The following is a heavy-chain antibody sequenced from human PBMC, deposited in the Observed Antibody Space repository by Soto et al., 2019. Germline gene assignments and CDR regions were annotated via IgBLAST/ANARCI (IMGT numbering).Heavy chain of an antibody. J-gene: IGHJ4*02. CDR2: IKSKRDGETT. Sequence: GGSLRLCCAASGFTFSDAWFNWVRQAPGKGLEWVCRIKSKRDGETTDCAAPVKDRFSISRDDLRNIVHLQMNKLRTDDTAVYFCTADVPTYIPQVDFWGQGIMVTVSS. V-gene: IGHV3-15*07. CDR1: GFTFSDAW. CDR3: TADVPTYIPQVDF. D-gene: IGHD2-21*01.